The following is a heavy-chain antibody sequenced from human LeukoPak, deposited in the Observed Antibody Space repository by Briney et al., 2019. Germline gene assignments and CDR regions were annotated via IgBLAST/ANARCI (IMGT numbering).Heavy chain of an antibody. J-gene: IGHJ6*03. Sequence: SETLSLTCAVYGGSFQSFYWTWVRQFPGRGLKWIGEIDHIGRTKYNPSLKSRLNISIDRSKNQFSLRLASVTAADTAAYFCARPVDCSSTICTGPMDVWGRGTTVTVSS. CDR2: IDHIGRT. CDR3: ARPVDCSSTICTGPMDV. CDR1: GGSFQSFY. V-gene: IGHV4-34*01. D-gene: IGHD2-2*01.